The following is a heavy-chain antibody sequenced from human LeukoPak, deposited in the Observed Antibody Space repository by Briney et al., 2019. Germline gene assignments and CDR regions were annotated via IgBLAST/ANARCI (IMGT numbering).Heavy chain of an antibody. D-gene: IGHD6-19*01. Sequence: GGSLRLSCAASGFTFSSYGMHWVRQAPGKGLEWVAVISYEGSNKYYADSVKGRFTISRDNSKNTLYLQMNSLRAEDTAVYYCAKEWEGSGWYWGQGTLVTVSS. V-gene: IGHV3-30*18. CDR2: ISYEGSNK. CDR1: GFTFSSYG. J-gene: IGHJ4*02. CDR3: AKEWEGSGWY.